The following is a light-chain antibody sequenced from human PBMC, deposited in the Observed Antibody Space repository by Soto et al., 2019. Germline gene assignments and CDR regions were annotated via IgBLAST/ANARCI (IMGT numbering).Light chain of an antibody. CDR3: QQNGSSPPWT. Sequence: EIVLTQSPATLAVSPGERATLSCRASQSVRINVAWYQQKPGQAPRLLIYGASGRATGIPDRFSGSGSGTDFTLTISSLEPEDLAVYYCQQNGSSPPWTFGQGTRLEI. CDR2: GAS. V-gene: IGKV3-20*01. J-gene: IGKJ5*01. CDR1: QSVRIN.